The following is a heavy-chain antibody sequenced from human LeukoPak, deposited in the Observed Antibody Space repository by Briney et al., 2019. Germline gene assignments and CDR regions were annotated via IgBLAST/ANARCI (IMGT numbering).Heavy chain of an antibody. CDR1: GFTFSSYS. CDR2: ISSSSSTI. J-gene: IGHJ4*02. CDR3: ARDKNDFWSGYSPY. V-gene: IGHV3-48*01. Sequence: PGGSLRLSCAASGFTFSSYSMNWVRQAPGKGLEWVSYISSSSSTIYYADSVKGRFTISRDNAKNSLYLQMNSLRAEDTAVYHCARDKNDFWSGYSPYWGQGTLVTVSS. D-gene: IGHD3-3*01.